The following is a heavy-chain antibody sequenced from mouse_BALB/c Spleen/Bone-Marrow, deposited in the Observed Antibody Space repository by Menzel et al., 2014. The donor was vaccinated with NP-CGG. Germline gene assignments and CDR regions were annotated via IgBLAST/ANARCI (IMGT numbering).Heavy chain of an antibody. CDR1: GFSLTSYG. CDR2: IWSGGST. CDR3: ARRPDYGYSSYAMDY. V-gene: IGHV2-4-1*01. J-gene: IGHJ4*01. Sequence: QVQLQQPGPGLVQPSQSLSIPCTVSGFSLTSYGVHWVRQSPGKGLEWLGVIWSGGSTDYNAAFISRLSISKDNSKSQVFFKMNSLQADDTAIYYCARRPDYGYSSYAMDYWGQGTSVTVSS. D-gene: IGHD1-2*01.